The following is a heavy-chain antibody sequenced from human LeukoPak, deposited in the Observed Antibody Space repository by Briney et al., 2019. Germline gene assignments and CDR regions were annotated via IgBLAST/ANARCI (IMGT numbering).Heavy chain of an antibody. CDR2: IKVDGSEK. J-gene: IGHJ6*04. CDR3: AREKDYYGSGSPYGMDV. Sequence: GGSLRLSCIASGFTFSNSWLSWVRQAPGKGLEWVANIKVDGSEKYYVDSVKGRFTISRDNAKNSLCLQMNSLRAEDTAVYYCAREKDYYGSGSPYGMDVWGKGTTVTVSS. D-gene: IGHD3-10*01. CDR1: GFTFSNSW. V-gene: IGHV3-7*01.